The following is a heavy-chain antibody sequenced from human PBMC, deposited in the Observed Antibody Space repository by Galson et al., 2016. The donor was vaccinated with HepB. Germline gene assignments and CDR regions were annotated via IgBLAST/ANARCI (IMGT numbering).Heavy chain of an antibody. CDR3: EKGWGDY. D-gene: IGHD1-26*01. CDR2: ISGSGGGT. V-gene: IGHV3-23*01. CDR1: GFTFSTYT. Sequence: SLRLSCAASGFTFSTYTMGWVRQAPGKGLEWVSGISGSGGGTYYADSVKGRFTISRDNSKNTLYLQMNRLRVEDTAVYYCEKGWGDYWGQGTLVTVSS. J-gene: IGHJ4*02.